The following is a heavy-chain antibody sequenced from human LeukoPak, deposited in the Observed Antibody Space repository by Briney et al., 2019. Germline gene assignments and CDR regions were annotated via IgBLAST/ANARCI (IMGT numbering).Heavy chain of an antibody. CDR3: ARVDPRMATNAFDI. Sequence: SETLSLTCTVSGGSISSGDYYWSWIRQPPGKGLEWIGYIYYSGSTYYNPSLKSRVTISVDTSKNQFSLKLSSVTAADTAVYYCARVDPRMATNAFDIWGQGTMVTVS. J-gene: IGHJ3*02. CDR2: IYYSGST. D-gene: IGHD5-24*01. CDR1: GGSISSGDYY. V-gene: IGHV4-30-4*01.